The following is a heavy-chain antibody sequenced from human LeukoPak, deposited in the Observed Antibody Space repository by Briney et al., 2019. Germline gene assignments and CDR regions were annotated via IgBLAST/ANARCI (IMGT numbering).Heavy chain of an antibody. CDR1: GGSISSNKW. CDR3: ARVAYSGYDSIY. CDR2: IYHSGST. Sequence: PSGTLSLTCAVSGGSISSNKWWTWVRQPPGKGLEWIGEIYHSGSTNYKSSLKSRVTISLDKSKNQFSLKLSSVTAADTAVYYCARVAYSGYDSIYWGQGTLVTVSS. J-gene: IGHJ4*02. D-gene: IGHD5-12*01. V-gene: IGHV4-4*02.